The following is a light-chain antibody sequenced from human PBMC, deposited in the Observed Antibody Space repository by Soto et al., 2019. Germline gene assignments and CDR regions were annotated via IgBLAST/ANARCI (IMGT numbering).Light chain of an antibody. J-gene: IGKJ1*01. CDR3: QQYNNYPRT. CDR2: RAS. V-gene: IGKV1-5*03. CDR1: QTVDTW. Sequence: DIQMTQFPSTLPASVGDTVTITCRASQTVDTWLAWYQQKPGKAPSLLIYRASSLESGVPSRFSGSGSGTEFTLTIRSLQPDDFASYYCQQYNNYPRTFVQGTKVEVK.